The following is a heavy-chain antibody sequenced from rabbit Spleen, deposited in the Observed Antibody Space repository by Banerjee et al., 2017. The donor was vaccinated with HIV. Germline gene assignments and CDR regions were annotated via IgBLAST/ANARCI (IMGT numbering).Heavy chain of an antibody. CDR2: INVVTGKA. Sequence: QEQLVESGGGLVRPEGSLKLSCKASGFSFSNKAVMCWVRQAPGKGLEWIACINVVTGKAVYAIWAKGRFTISRTSSTTVTLQMTSLTAADTATYFCARDLTSVIGWNFNLWGPGTLVTVS. CDR3: ARDLTSVIGWNFNL. D-gene: IGHD1-1*01. CDR1: GFSFSNKAV. J-gene: IGHJ4*01. V-gene: IGHV1S45*01.